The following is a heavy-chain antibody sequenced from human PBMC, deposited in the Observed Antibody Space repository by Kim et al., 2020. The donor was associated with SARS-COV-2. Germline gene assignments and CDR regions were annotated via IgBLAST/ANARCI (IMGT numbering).Heavy chain of an antibody. D-gene: IGHD3-10*01. V-gene: IGHV4-34*01. CDR3: ARGRGSGSYSDY. J-gene: IGHJ4*02. Sequence: YNPSRTSRVTISVAPSKNQFSLKLSSVTAADTAVYYCARGRGSGSYSDYWGQGILVTVSS.